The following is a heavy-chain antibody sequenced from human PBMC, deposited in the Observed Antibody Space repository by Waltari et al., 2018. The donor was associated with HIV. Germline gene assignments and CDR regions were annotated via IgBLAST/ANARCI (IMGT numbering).Heavy chain of an antibody. V-gene: IGHV3-30*18. J-gene: IGHJ4*02. CDR1: GFTFSTSH. CDR3: AKVRQPGRGFSGYGLDY. CDR2: MLYDGTEI. D-gene: IGHD5-12*01. Sequence: QVQLVESGGGGVQHGGSLRLSCLASGFTFSTSHVPWVRRSPGKGWEWVAVMLYDGTEIYYADTVKGRFIISRDNSKKTLYLQMNSVKPEDTGVYHCAKVRQPGRGFSGYGLDYWGQGTLATVSS.